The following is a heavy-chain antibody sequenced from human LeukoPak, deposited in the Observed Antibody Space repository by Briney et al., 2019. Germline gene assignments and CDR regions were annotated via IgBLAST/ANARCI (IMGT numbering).Heavy chain of an antibody. V-gene: IGHV4-59*01. CDR3: ASEDKSSWFDY. CDR2: IYYSGST. J-gene: IGHJ4*02. CDR1: GGSISSYY. Sequence: SETLSLICTVSGGSISSYYWSWIRQPPGKGLEWIGYIYYSGSTNYNPSLRSRVTISVDTSKNQFSLKLSSVTAADTAVYYCASEDKSSWFDYWGQGTLVTVSS. D-gene: IGHD6-13*01.